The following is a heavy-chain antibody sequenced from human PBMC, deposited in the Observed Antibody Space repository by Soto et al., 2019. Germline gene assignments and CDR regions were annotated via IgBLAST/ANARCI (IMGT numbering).Heavy chain of an antibody. CDR3: ARDDVLCDGGRCYGVPLDV. Sequence: SETLSLTCSVSGGSITSTTTYWGWIRQPPGKGLEWIGSIYYSGSTYYNPSLKSRVTISVDTSKNQFSLKLSSVTAADTAVYYCARDDVLCDGGRCYGVPLDVWGKGTTVTVSS. V-gene: IGHV4-39*02. J-gene: IGHJ6*04. CDR1: GGSITSTTTY. CDR2: IYYSGST. D-gene: IGHD2-15*01.